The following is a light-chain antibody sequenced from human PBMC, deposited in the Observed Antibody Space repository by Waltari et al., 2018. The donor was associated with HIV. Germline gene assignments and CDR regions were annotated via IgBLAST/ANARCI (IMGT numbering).Light chain of an antibody. V-gene: IGLV1-40*01. Sequence: QSVLTQPPSVSGAPGQRVTISCTGSGSNTGAGFELPWYQQLPGTAPKLLIFGNRNRPSGVPDRFSGSRSGTSASLAITGLHTEDEADYYCQSYDSSLSGWVFGGGTKLTVL. CDR3: QSYDSSLSGWV. CDR2: GNR. J-gene: IGLJ3*02. CDR1: GSNTGAGFE.